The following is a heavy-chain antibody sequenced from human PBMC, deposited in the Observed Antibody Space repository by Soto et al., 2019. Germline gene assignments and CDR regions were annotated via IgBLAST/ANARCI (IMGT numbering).Heavy chain of an antibody. Sequence: GGSLRLSFAASGFTFSSYAMSWVRQSPGRGLEWVSAISGSGGSTYYADSVKGRFTISRDNSKNTLYLQMNSLRAEDTAVYYCASAPEYCGGDCYSHWYFDLWGRGTLVTVSS. CDR3: ASAPEYCGGDCYSHWYFDL. D-gene: IGHD2-21*02. CDR2: ISGSGGST. CDR1: GFTFSSYA. J-gene: IGHJ2*01. V-gene: IGHV3-23*01.